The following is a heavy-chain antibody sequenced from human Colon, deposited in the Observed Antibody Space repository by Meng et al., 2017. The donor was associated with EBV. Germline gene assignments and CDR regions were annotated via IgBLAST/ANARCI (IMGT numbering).Heavy chain of an antibody. D-gene: IGHD5-24*01. V-gene: IGHV4-31*03. Sequence: SGPSTVEAFTTLPPPLHVSGGSHRRGGLYWGLNPQHPGKGLEWIGYIYYSGSTYYNPSLKSRVTISIDTSKNQFSLKLSSVTAADTAVYYCARGPSRWLQFSFDYWGQGTLVTVSS. J-gene: IGHJ4*02. CDR3: ARGPSRWLQFSFDY. CDR2: IYYSGST. CDR1: GGSHRRGGLY.